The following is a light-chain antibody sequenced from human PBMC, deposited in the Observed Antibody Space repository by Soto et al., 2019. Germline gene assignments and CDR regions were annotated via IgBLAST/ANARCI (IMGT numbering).Light chain of an antibody. CDR2: GAS. Sequence: EIVLTQSPGTLSLSPGERATLSCRASQSAASRNLAWYQQKSGQAPRLLIYGASSRAIHTPDRFSGSGSGTDFTLTISGLEPEDFAVYYCQHFGNSLWTFGQGTKVEI. CDR1: QSAASRN. CDR3: QHFGNSLWT. J-gene: IGKJ1*01. V-gene: IGKV3-20*01.